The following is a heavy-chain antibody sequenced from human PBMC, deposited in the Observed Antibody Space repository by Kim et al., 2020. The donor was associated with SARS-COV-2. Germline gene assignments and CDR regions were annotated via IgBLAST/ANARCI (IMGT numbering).Heavy chain of an antibody. CDR2: IWYDGSNK. CDR3: ARDRDDYGDYPYYYYGMDV. V-gene: IGHV3-33*01. CDR1: GFTFSSYG. Sequence: GGSLRLSCAASGFTFSSYGMHWVRQAPGKGLEWVAGIWYDGSNKDYADSVKGRFTISRDNSKNTLYLQMNSLRAEDTAVYYCARDRDDYGDYPYYYYGMDVWGQGTTVTVSS. D-gene: IGHD4-17*01. J-gene: IGHJ6*02.